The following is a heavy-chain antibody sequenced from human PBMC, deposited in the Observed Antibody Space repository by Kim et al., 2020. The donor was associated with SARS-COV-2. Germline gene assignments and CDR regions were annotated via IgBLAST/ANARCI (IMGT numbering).Heavy chain of an antibody. V-gene: IGHV3-23*01. Sequence: VKGRFTISRDNSKSTLLLQMNSLRAEDTAIYYCAKSYYYGSGGSLYGMDVWGQGTTVTVSS. D-gene: IGHD3-10*01. J-gene: IGHJ6*02. CDR3: AKSYYYGSGGSLYGMDV.